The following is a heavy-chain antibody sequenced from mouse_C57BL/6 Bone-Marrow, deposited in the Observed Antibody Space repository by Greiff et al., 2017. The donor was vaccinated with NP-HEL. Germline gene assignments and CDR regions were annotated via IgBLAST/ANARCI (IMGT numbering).Heavy chain of an antibody. D-gene: IGHD2-5*01. Sequence: QVQLKQPGAELVMPGASVKLSCKASGYTFTSYWMHWVKQRPGQGLEWIGEIDPSDSYTNYNQKFKGKSTLTVDKSSSTAYMQLSSLTSEDSAVYYCARGDSNPVDFDYWGQGTTLTVSS. CDR1: GYTFTSYW. V-gene: IGHV1-69*01. J-gene: IGHJ2*01. CDR3: ARGDSNPVDFDY. CDR2: IDPSDSYT.